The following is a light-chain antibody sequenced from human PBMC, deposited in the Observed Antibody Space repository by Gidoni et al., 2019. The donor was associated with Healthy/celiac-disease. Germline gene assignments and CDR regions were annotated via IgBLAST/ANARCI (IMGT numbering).Light chain of an antibody. CDR2: DAS. V-gene: IGKV1-33*01. CDR3: QQYDNLVFT. J-gene: IGKJ3*01. Sequence: IQMTQSPSSLSASVGDRVTITCQASQDISNYLNWYQQKTGKAPKLLIYDASNLETRVPSRFSGSGYGTDFTFTISSLQPEDIATYYCQQYDNLVFTFGPGTKVDIK. CDR1: QDISNY.